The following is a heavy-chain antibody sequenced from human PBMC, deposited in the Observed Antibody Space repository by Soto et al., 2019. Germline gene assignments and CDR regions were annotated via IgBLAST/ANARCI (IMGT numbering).Heavy chain of an antibody. CDR2: ISAYNGNT. CDR3: ASSTRTVTTLVAYYGMDV. V-gene: IGHV1-18*01. Sequence: QVQLVQSGAAVKKPGASVKVSCKASGYTFTSYGISWVRQAPGQGLEWMGWISAYNGNTNYAQKLQGRVTMTTDTSTSTAYVALWSLRSDDTAVYYCASSTRTVTTLVAYYGMDVWGQGTTVTVSS. D-gene: IGHD4-4*01. CDR1: GYTFTSYG. J-gene: IGHJ6*02.